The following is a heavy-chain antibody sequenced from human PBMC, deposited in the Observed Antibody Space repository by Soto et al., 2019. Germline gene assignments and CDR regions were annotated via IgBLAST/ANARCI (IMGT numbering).Heavy chain of an antibody. CDR3: ARMWYGDYTWDY. CDR1: GGSISSYY. J-gene: IGHJ4*02. V-gene: IGHV4-59*01. D-gene: IGHD4-17*01. CDR2: IYYSGST. Sequence: PSETLSLTCTVPGGSISSYYWSWIRQPPGKGLEWIGYIYYSGSTNYNPSLKSRVTISVDTSKNQFSLKLSSVTAADTAVYYCARMWYGDYTWDYWGQGTMVTVSS.